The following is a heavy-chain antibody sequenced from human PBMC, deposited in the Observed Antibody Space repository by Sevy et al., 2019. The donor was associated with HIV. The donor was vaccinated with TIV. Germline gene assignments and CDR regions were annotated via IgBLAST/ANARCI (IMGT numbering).Heavy chain of an antibody. CDR3: ARKGGAYDIGFDP. D-gene: IGHD3-22*01. CDR1: GFTFRNYE. CDR2: ISSSDVTK. J-gene: IGHJ5*02. Sequence: GGSLKLSCAASGFTFRNYEMNWVRHAPGKGLEWISYISSSDVTKYYADSVKGRFTISRDNAKNSLSLQMNSLRAEDTAVYYCARKGGAYDIGFDPWGQGTLVTVSS. V-gene: IGHV3-48*03.